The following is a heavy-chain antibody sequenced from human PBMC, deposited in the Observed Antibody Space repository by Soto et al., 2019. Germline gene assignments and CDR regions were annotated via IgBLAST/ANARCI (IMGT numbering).Heavy chain of an antibody. CDR3: ERGVDYGTYYFDY. Sequence: SETLSLTCAVYGGSFSGYYWSWIRHPPGKGLEWIGEINHSGSTNYNPSLKSRVTISVDTSKNQFSLKLSSVTASDTAVYYCERGVDYGTYYFDYWGQGTLVTVS. CDR2: INHSGST. V-gene: IGHV4-34*01. D-gene: IGHD4-17*01. J-gene: IGHJ4*02. CDR1: GGSFSGYY.